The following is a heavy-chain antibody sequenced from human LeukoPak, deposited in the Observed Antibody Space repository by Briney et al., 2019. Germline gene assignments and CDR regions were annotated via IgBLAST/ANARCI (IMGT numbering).Heavy chain of an antibody. Sequence: ASVKVSCKASGYTFTRYGISWVRQAPGHWLERMGWISAYNGNTNYAQKLQGRVTMTTDTSTSTAYMELRSLRSDDTAVYYCARADGHYDFWSWYYYYYGMDVWGQGTTVTVSS. J-gene: IGHJ6*02. CDR3: ARADGHYDFWSWYYYYYGMDV. V-gene: IGHV1-18*01. CDR1: GYTFTRYG. CDR2: ISAYNGNT. D-gene: IGHD3-3*01.